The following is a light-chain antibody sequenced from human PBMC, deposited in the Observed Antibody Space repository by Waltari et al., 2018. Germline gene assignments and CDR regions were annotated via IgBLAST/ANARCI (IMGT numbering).Light chain of an antibody. V-gene: IGKV3-11*01. Sequence: EIVLTQSPATLSLSPGERATLSCSASQSVSSYLAWYQQKPGQAPRLLIYDASNRATVIPARFSGSTSGTDFPLTISSLDPEDFAVYYCQQRSNWPPLTFGGGTKVEIK. J-gene: IGKJ4*01. CDR1: QSVSSY. CDR3: QQRSNWPPLT. CDR2: DAS.